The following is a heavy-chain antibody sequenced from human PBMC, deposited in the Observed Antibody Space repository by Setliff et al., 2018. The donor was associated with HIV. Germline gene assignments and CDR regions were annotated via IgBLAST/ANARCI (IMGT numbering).Heavy chain of an antibody. D-gene: IGHD1-26*01. CDR1: GFVFSDHS. CDR3: VRDQLRVPERWDFDF. Sequence: GGSLRLSCAASGFVFSDHSFHWVRQAPGEGLEWLSCISATGTTVSYADSVRGRFIISRDSVRNELYLQMKRLRVEDTALYYCVRDQLRVPERWDFDFWGQGTLVTVSS. CDR2: ISATGTTV. J-gene: IGHJ4*02. V-gene: IGHV3-48*01.